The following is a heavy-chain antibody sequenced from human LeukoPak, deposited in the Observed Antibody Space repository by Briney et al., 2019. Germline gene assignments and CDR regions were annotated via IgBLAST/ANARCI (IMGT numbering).Heavy chain of an antibody. CDR2: ISSSSSYI. V-gene: IGHV3-21*01. CDR3: ARDPHYDSSGYYSPFFDY. CDR1: GFTFSSYS. D-gene: IGHD3-22*01. J-gene: IGHJ4*02. Sequence: PGGSLRLPCAASGFTFSSYSMTWVRQAPGKGLEWVSSISSSSSYIYYADSVKGRFTISRDNAKNSLYLQMNSLRAEDTAVYYCARDPHYDSSGYYSPFFDYWGQGTLVTVSS.